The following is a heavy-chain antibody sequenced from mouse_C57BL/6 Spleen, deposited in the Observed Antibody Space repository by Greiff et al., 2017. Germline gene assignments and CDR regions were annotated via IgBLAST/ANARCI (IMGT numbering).Heavy chain of an antibody. CDR3: AAYYDSSDGFDY. CDR2: IYPGDGDT. D-gene: IGHD1-1*01. J-gene: IGHJ2*01. V-gene: IGHV1-82*01. Sequence: VQLQQSGPELVKPGASVKISCKASGYAFSSSWMNWVKQRPGKGLEWIGRIYPGDGDTNYNGKFKGKATLTADKSSSTAYMQLSSLTSEDSAVYFCAAYYDSSDGFDYWGQGTTLTVSS. CDR1: GYAFSSSW.